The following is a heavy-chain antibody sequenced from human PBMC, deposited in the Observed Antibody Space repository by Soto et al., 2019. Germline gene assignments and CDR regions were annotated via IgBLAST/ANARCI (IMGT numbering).Heavy chain of an antibody. V-gene: IGHV3-30-3*01. J-gene: IGHJ6*02. D-gene: IGHD3-3*01. Sequence: SLRLSCAASGGTFSGYAVHWVRPAPGKGLEWVAVISYDGSNKYYSDSVKGRFTISRDNSKNTLYLQMNSLRAEETAVYYCVRDWSNPLLYYYYYGMDVCGQGTTVTVS. CDR2: ISYDGSNK. CDR3: VRDWSNPLLYYYYYGMDV. CDR1: GGTFSGYA.